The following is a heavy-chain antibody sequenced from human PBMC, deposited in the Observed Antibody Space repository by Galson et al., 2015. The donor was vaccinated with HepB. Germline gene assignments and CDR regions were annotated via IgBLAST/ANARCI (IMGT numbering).Heavy chain of an antibody. CDR1: GGTFSSYA. CDR3: AREDKNYDFWSGYYVHWFDP. J-gene: IGHJ5*02. Sequence: SVKVSCKASGGTFSSYAISWVRQAPGQGLEWMGGIIPIFGTANYAQKFQGRVTITADESTSTAYMELSSLRSEDTAVYYCAREDKNYDFWSGYYVHWFDPWGQGTLVTVSS. CDR2: IIPIFGTA. D-gene: IGHD3-3*01. V-gene: IGHV1-69*13.